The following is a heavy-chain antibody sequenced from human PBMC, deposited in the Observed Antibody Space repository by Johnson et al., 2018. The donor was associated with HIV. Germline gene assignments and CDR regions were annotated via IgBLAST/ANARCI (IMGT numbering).Heavy chain of an antibody. V-gene: IGHV3-66*01. CDR3: ASPGITGTLGAFDI. D-gene: IGHD1-7*01. Sequence: VQLVESGGGLVQPGGSLKLSCAASGFTVSSNYMSWVRQAPGKGLEWVSVIYSGGSTYYADSVKDRFTISRDNSKNTLYLQMNSLRVEDTAVYYCASPGITGTLGAFDIRGKGTMVTVSS. CDR1: GFTVSSNY. J-gene: IGHJ3*02. CDR2: IYSGGST.